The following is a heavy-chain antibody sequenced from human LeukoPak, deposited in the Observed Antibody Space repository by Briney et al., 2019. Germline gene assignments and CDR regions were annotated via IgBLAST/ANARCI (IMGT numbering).Heavy chain of an antibody. D-gene: IGHD3-10*01. CDR1: GYTFTGYY. CDR3: ARDRVVRGVIPFDFDY. V-gene: IGHV1-2*02. J-gene: IGHJ4*02. CDR2: INPNSGGT. Sequence: PWASVKVSCKASGYTFTGYYMHWVRQAPGQGLEWMGWINPNSGGTNYAQKFQGRVTMTRDTSISTAYMELSRLRSGDTAVYYCARDRVVRGVIPFDFDYWGQGTLVTVSS.